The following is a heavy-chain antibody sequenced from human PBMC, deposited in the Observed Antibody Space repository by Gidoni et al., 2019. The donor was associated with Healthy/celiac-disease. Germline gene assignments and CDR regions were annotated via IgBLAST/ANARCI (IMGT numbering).Heavy chain of an antibody. J-gene: IGHJ3*02. CDR3: AKDQSEKITMIVVALLSLDAFDI. CDR1: GFTFSSYA. Sequence: EVQLLESGGGLVQPGGSLRLSCAASGFTFSSYAMSWVRQAPGKGLEWVSAISGSGGSTYYADSVKGRFTISRDNSKNTLYLQMNSLRAEDTAVYYCAKDQSEKITMIVVALLSLDAFDIWGQGTMVTVSS. CDR2: ISGSGGST. V-gene: IGHV3-23*01. D-gene: IGHD3-22*01.